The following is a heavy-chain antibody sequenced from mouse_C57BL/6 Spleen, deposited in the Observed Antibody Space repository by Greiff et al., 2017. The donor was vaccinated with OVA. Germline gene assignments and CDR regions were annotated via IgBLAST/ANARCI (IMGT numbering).Heavy chain of an antibody. D-gene: IGHD2-4*01. J-gene: IGHJ4*01. V-gene: IGHV5-4*01. Sequence: EVQVVESGGGLVKPGGSLKLSCAASGFTFSSYAMSWVRQTPEKRLEWVATISDGGSYTYYPDNVKGRFTISRDNAKNNLYLQMSHLKSEDTAMYYCARDRGNDYDGDMDYWGQGTSVTVSS. CDR1: GFTFSSYA. CDR3: ARDRGNDYDGDMDY. CDR2: ISDGGSYT.